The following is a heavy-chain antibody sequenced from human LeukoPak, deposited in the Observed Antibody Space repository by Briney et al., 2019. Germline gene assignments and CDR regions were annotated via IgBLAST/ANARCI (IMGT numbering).Heavy chain of an antibody. CDR2: ISYDGNLK. V-gene: IGHV3-30*18. CDR1: GFMFSNYA. J-gene: IGHJ4*02. D-gene: IGHD1-26*01. CDR3: AKDRITSGSYFAPMSLAY. Sequence: GGSLRLSCVASGFMFSNYAMHWVRQAPGKGLEWVAVISYDGNLKHYADSVQGRFTISRANPKNTLYLEMNSLRPEDTAVYYCAKDRITSGSYFAPMSLAYWGQGTLVTVSS.